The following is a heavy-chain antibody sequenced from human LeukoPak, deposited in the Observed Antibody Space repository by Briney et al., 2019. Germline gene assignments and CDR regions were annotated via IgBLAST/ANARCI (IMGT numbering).Heavy chain of an antibody. CDR1: GGSFSGYY. J-gene: IGHJ4*02. D-gene: IGHD3-3*01. V-gene: IGHV4-34*01. Sequence: SETLSLTXAVYGGSFSGYYWSWIRQPPGKGLEWIGEINHSGSTNYNPSLKSRVTISVDTSKNQFSLKLNSVTAADTAVYYCARGGITIFYTLLYWGQGTLVTVSS. CDR2: INHSGST. CDR3: ARGGITIFYTLLY.